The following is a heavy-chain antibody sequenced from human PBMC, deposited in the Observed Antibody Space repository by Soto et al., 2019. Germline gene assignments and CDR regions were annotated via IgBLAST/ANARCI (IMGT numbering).Heavy chain of an antibody. Sequence: ASVKVSCKASGYTFTGSYMHWVRQAPGQGLEWMGWINPNSGGTNYAQKFQGWVTMTRDTSISTAYMELSRLRSDDTAVYYCGRVSGGTHYYYYSSGMAVWGQGPRVTVPS. CDR2: INPNSGGT. CDR3: GRVSGGTHYYYYSSGMAV. CDR1: GYTFTGSY. J-gene: IGHJ6*02. V-gene: IGHV1-2*04. D-gene: IGHD2-15*01.